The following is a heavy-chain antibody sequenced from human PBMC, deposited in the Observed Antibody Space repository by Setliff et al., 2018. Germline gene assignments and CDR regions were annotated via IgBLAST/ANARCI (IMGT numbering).Heavy chain of an antibody. V-gene: IGHV3-33*08. Sequence: GGSLRLSCEASGFAIRSYWMHWVRQAPGKGLEWVAMIWAAGDVKYYAASVKGRFTVSRDNSKNQFSLKLSSVTAADTAAYYCARGRAGHSGHWGQGTLVTVSS. CDR3: ARGRAGHSGH. J-gene: IGHJ4*02. CDR2: IWAAGDVK. D-gene: IGHD6-19*01. CDR1: GFAIRSYW.